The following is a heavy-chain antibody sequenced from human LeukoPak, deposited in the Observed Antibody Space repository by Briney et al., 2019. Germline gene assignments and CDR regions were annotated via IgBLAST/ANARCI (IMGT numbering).Heavy chain of an antibody. D-gene: IGHD1-1*01. V-gene: IGHV3-48*04. CDR2: IGISGGTT. J-gene: IGHJ4*02. Sequence: GGSLRLSCTASGFPFSDYSMNWVRQAPGKWLEWISYIGISGGTTKYADSVKGRFTISADNTKNSLYLQMNSLRVEDTAVYYCARDHNYAFDNWGQGTLVSVSS. CDR3: ARDHNYAFDN. CDR1: GFPFSDYS.